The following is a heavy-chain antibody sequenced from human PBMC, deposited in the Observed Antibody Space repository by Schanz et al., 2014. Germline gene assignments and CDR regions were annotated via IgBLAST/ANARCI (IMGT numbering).Heavy chain of an antibody. D-gene: IGHD7-27*01. V-gene: IGHV3-21*02. Sequence: QLLESGGGLVQPGGSLRLSCAASRIIFGTYSMNWIRQTPKGLEWVSSINSRSNFIYYADSVKGRFTISRDNAKNSLYLEMTSLRGEDTAVYYCARENLNWEAFDIWGQGTVVTVSS. CDR3: ARENLNWEAFDI. J-gene: IGHJ3*02. CDR1: RIIFGTYS. CDR2: INSRSNFI.